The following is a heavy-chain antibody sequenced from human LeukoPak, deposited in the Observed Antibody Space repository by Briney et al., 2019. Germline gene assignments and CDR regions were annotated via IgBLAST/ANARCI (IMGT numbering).Heavy chain of an antibody. CDR2: ISSSTSYI. CDR1: GFTFSSYS. CDR3: ARATNGRFDI. D-gene: IGHD2-8*01. J-gene: IGHJ3*02. Sequence: GGSLRLSCAASGFTFSSYSMNWVRQAPGKGLAWVSFISSSTSYISYADSVKGRFTISRDNAKSSLWLPMNSLRAEDTAGYYCARATNGRFDIGGQGTSVTVSS. V-gene: IGHV3-21*01.